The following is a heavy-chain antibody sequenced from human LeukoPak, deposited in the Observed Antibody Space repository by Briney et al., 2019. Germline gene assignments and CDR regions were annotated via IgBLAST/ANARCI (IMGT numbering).Heavy chain of an antibody. Sequence: GGSLRLSCAASGFTVSSNYMSWVRQAPGKGLEWVSSISSSSSYIYYADSVKGRFTISRDNAKNSLYLQMNSLRAEDTAVYYCAREVYSSGSYDYWGQGTLVTVSS. CDR2: ISSSSSYI. J-gene: IGHJ4*02. V-gene: IGHV3-21*01. CDR3: AREVYSSGSYDY. CDR1: GFTVSSNY. D-gene: IGHD3-22*01.